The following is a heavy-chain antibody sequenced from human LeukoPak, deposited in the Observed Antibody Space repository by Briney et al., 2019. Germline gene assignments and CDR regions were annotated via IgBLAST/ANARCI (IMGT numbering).Heavy chain of an antibody. Sequence: GGSLRLSCGVSGITLSNYAMSWVRQAPGKGLEWVASLSGSAGGTTYADSVKGRFTISRDNSKNTLFLQMDRLRAEDTAVYFCAKRGVVVRVFLVGFHREAYYFDSWGQGAQVTVSS. CDR3: AKRGVVVRVFLVGFHREAYYFDS. V-gene: IGHV3-23*01. J-gene: IGHJ4*02. CDR1: GITLSNYA. D-gene: IGHD3-16*02. CDR2: LSGSAGGT.